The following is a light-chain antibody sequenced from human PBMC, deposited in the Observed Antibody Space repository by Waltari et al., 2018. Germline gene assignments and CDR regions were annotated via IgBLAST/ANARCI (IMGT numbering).Light chain of an antibody. CDR1: QGIYNI. CDR3: QQYDKFPLT. J-gene: IGKJ4*01. V-gene: IGKV1-33*01. Sequence: DIQMTQSPSSLSASVEDRVTITCPATQGIYNILNWHQQKPGNAPNLLISDVSNLEAGVPSRFSGSGSGTYFTLTITNLQPEDFATYFCQQYDKFPLTFGGGTKV. CDR2: DVS.